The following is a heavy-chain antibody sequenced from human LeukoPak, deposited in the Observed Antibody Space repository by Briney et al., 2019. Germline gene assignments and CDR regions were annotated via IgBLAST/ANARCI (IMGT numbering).Heavy chain of an antibody. CDR1: GFTFSSYG. V-gene: IGHV3-30*18. J-gene: IGHJ3*02. CDR2: ISYDGSNK. CDR3: AKDSPSNYDYVWGSPDAFDI. D-gene: IGHD3-16*01. Sequence: AGGSLRLSCAASGFTFSSYGMHWVRQAPGKGLEWVAVISYDGSNKYYADSVKGRFTISRDNSKNTLYLQMNSLRAEDTAVYYCAKDSPSNYDYVWGSPDAFDIWGQGTMVTVSS.